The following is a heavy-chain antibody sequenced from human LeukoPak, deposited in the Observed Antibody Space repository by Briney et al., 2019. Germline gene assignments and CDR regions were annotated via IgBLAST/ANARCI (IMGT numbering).Heavy chain of an antibody. Sequence: GGSLRLSCAASGFTFSSYAMSWVRQAPGKGLEWVSAISGSGGSTYYADSVKGRFTISRDNSKNTLYLQMNSLRAEDTAVYYCAKGTHYCSSTSCYTPRFDPWGQGTLVTVSS. V-gene: IGHV3-23*01. CDR2: ISGSGGST. CDR1: GFTFSSYA. D-gene: IGHD2-2*02. CDR3: AKGTHYCSSTSCYTPRFDP. J-gene: IGHJ5*02.